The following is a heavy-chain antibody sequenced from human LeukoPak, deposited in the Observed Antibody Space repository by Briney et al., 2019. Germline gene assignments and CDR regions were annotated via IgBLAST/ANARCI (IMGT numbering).Heavy chain of an antibody. V-gene: IGHV3-30*18. CDR1: GFTFSSYG. CDR2: ISYDGSNK. Sequence: GRSLRLSCAASGFTFSSYGMHWVRQAPGKGLEWVAVISYDGSNKYYADSVKGRFTISRDNSKNTLYLQMNSLRAGDTAVYYCAKDLYYGSAYYYGMDVWGQGTTVTVSS. D-gene: IGHD3-10*01. CDR3: AKDLYYGSAYYYGMDV. J-gene: IGHJ6*02.